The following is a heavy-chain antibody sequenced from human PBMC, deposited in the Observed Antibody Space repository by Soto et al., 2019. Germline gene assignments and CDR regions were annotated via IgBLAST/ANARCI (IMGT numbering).Heavy chain of an antibody. CDR3: ARLVGGARYYFDY. D-gene: IGHD3-16*01. V-gene: IGHV1-69*13. CDR2: IIPIFGTA. J-gene: IGHJ4*02. Sequence: ASVKVSCKASGGTFSSYAISWVRQAPGQGLEWMGGIIPIFGTANYAQKFQGRVTITADESTSTAYMELSSLRSEDTAVYYCARLVGGARYYFDYWGQGTLVTVSS. CDR1: GGTFSSYA.